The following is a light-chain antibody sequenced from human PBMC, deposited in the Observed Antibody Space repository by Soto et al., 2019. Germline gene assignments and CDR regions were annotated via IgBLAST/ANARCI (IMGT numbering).Light chain of an antibody. V-gene: IGLV2-11*01. CDR2: DVS. CDR3: CSYAGTYTFV. J-gene: IGLJ1*01. Sequence: SALPQPRPVSGSPGQSVTISCTGTSSDVGGYNFVSWYQQHPGKAPKLMIHDVSKRPSGVPDRFSGSKSGNTASLTISGLQAEDEADYYCCSYAGTYTFVFGTGTKVTVL. CDR1: SSDVGGYNF.